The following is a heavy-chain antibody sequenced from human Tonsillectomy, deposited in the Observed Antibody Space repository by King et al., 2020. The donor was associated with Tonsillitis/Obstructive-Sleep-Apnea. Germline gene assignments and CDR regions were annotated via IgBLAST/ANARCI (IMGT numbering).Heavy chain of an antibody. V-gene: IGHV5-10-1*01. CDR1: EYSFSSYW. CDR3: AASEAYSGYDGDYHYHYMDV. J-gene: IGHJ6*03. Sequence: VQLVESGAEVKKPGESLRISCKGSEYSFSSYWISWVRQMPGKGLEWMGRIDPTDSYSNYSPSFQGHVTISADKSISTAYLQWSSLKASDTAMYYCAASEAYSGYDGDYHYHYMDVWGKGTTVTVSS. CDR2: IDPTDSYS. D-gene: IGHD5-12*01.